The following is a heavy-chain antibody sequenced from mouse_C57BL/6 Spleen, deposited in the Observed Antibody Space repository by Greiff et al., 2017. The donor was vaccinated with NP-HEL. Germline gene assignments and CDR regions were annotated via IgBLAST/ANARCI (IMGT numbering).Heavy chain of an antibody. J-gene: IGHJ2*01. CDR1: GFTFSSYG. CDR2: ISSGGSYT. D-gene: IGHD1-1*01. V-gene: IGHV5-6*01. CDR3: ARQGDYYGSSPFDY. Sequence: DVHLVESGGDLVKPGGSLKLSCAASGFTFSSYGMSWVRQTPDKRLEWVATISSGGSYTYYPDSVKGRFTISRDNAKNTLYLQMSSLKSEDTAMYYCARQGDYYGSSPFDYWGQGTTLTVSS.